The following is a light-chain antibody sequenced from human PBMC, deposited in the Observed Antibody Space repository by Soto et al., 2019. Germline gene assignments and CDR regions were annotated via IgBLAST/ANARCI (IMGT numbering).Light chain of an antibody. CDR3: QQYNNLPLT. V-gene: IGKV1-33*01. CDR1: QDISNY. J-gene: IGKJ4*01. Sequence: DIQMTQSPSSLSASVGDRVTITCQASQDISNYLNWYQQKPGKAPKLLIYDASNLETGVPSRLSGSGSGTHFTFTISSLQPEDIATYFCQQYNNLPLTFGGGTKVEI. CDR2: DAS.